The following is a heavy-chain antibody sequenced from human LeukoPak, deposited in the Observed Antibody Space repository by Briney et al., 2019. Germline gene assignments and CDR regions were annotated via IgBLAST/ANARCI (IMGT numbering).Heavy chain of an antibody. D-gene: IGHD3-3*01. CDR2: ISAYNGNT. V-gene: IGHV1-18*01. Sequence: GAPVKVSCKASGYTFTSYGISWVRQAPGQGLEWMGWISAYNGNTNYAQKLQGRVTMTTDTSTSTAYMELRSLRSDDTAVYYCARGGRLGYDFWSGYWAPRDAFDIWGQGTMVTVSS. CDR3: ARGGRLGYDFWSGYWAPRDAFDI. J-gene: IGHJ3*02. CDR1: GYTFTSYG.